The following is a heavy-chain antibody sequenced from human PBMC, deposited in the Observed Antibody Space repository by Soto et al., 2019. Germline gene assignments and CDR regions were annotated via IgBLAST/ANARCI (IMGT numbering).Heavy chain of an antibody. Sequence: SETLSLTCTVSGGSISSSSYYWGWISQPPGKGLEWIGSIYYSGSTYYNPSLKSRVTISVDTSKNQFSLKLSSVTAADTAVYYCARDFGGDDYYYYYYGMDVWGQGTTVTVSS. J-gene: IGHJ6*02. V-gene: IGHV4-39*07. CDR1: GGSISSSSYY. CDR2: IYYSGST. D-gene: IGHD3-10*01. CDR3: ARDFGGDDYYYYYYGMDV.